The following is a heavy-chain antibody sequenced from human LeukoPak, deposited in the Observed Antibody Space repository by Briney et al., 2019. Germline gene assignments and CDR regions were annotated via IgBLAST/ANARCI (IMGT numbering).Heavy chain of an antibody. CDR3: ARGAAVAGGWYFDL. Sequence: SETLSLTCTVSGGSISSSSYYWGWIRQPPGKGLEWIGSIYYSESTYYNPSLKSRVTISVDTSKNQFSLKLSSVTAADMAVYYCARGAAVAGGWYFDLWGRGTLVTVSS. CDR2: IYYSEST. J-gene: IGHJ2*01. CDR1: GGSISSSSYY. V-gene: IGHV4-39*01. D-gene: IGHD6-19*01.